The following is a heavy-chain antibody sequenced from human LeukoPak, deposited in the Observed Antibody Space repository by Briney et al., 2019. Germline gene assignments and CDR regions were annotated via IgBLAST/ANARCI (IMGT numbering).Heavy chain of an antibody. CDR3: ARWLRGIAEEDGLDV. CDR2: ISWNSGSI. V-gene: IGHV3-9*01. D-gene: IGHD6-13*01. Sequence: PGGSLRLSCAASGFTFDDYAMHWVRQAPGKGLEWVSGISWNSGSIGYADSVKGRFTISRDNTKNSLYLQMNSLRAEDTAVYYCARWLRGIAEEDGLDVWGQGTTVTVSS. CDR1: GFTFDDYA. J-gene: IGHJ6*02.